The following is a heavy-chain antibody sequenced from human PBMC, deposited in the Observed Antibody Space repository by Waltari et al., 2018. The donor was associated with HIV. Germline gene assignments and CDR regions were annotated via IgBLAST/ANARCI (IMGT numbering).Heavy chain of an antibody. CDR2: ISYDGRNK. J-gene: IGHJ4*02. CDR1: GFTFSDYG. CDR3: AKEDFEYGSSSHLGY. V-gene: IGHV3-30*18. D-gene: IGHD6-6*01. Sequence: QVPLLESGGGVVQPGRSLRLSCEVSGFTFSDYGFPWVRQAPGRGVEGVALISYDGRNKYYAESVKGRFTLSRDNAKNTLFLQMNSLRAEDTAVYYCAKEDFEYGSSSHLGYWGQGTLVTVSS.